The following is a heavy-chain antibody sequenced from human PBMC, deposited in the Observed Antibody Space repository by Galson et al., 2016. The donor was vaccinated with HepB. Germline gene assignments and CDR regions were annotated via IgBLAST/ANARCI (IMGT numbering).Heavy chain of an antibody. V-gene: IGHV1-69*01. CDR1: GGNFRNYV. CDR2: IIPIFGTV. D-gene: IGHD6-6*01. CDR3: ATDGPMRAARGLGHSAFDM. Sequence: SGGNFRNYVISWVRQAPGQGLEWMGGIIPIFGTVKYIQKFQGRVTITADESTSTAYMEITSLTSDDTAVYYCATDGPMRAARGLGHSAFDMWGQGTMVTVSS. J-gene: IGHJ3*02.